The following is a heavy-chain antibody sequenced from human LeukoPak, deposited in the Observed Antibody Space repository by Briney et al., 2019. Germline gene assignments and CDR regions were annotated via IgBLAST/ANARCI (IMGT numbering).Heavy chain of an antibody. CDR2: IDPSDSYT. Sequence: GESLKISCRGSGYSFTSYWISWVRQMPGKGLEWMGRIDPSDSYTNYSPSFQGHVTISADKSISTAYLQWSSLKASDTAMYYCARIVVVPAAIGGWFDPWGQGTLVTVSS. CDR1: GYSFTSYW. CDR3: ARIVVVPAAIGGWFDP. J-gene: IGHJ5*02. V-gene: IGHV5-10-1*01. D-gene: IGHD2-2*01.